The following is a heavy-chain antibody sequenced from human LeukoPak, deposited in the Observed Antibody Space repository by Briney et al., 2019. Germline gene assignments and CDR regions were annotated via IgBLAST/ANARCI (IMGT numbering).Heavy chain of an antibody. J-gene: IGHJ3*02. CDR3: ARDYYYDSSGYYYGWDAFDI. V-gene: IGHV1-2*02. CDR1: GYTFTSYG. Sequence: ASVKVSCKASGYTFTSYGISWVRQAPGQGLEWMGWINPNSGGTNYAQKFQGRVTMTRDTSISTAYMELSRLRSDDTAVYYCARDYYYDSSGYYYGWDAFDIWGQGTMVTVSS. CDR2: INPNSGGT. D-gene: IGHD3-22*01.